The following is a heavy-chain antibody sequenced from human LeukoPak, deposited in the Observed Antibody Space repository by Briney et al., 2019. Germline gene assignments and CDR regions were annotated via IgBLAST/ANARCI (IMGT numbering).Heavy chain of an antibody. D-gene: IGHD1-7*01. J-gene: IGHJ4*02. CDR1: GYTLTELS. CDR2: FDPEDGET. CDR3: ATDSRITGTTGY. Sequence: GASVKVSCKVSGYTLTELSMHWVRQAPGKGLGWMGGFDPEDGETIYAQKFQGRVTMTEDTSTDTAYMELNSLRSEDTAVYYCATDSRITGTTGYWGQGTLVTVSS. V-gene: IGHV1-24*01.